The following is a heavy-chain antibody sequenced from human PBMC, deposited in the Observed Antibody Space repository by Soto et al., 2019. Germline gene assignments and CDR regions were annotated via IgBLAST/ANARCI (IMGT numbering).Heavy chain of an antibody. CDR2: ISYVETNE. J-gene: IGHJ4*02. CDR3: ARAPLAAFHYFDY. V-gene: IGHV3-30*04. Sequence: ESGGGVVQPGRSLRLSCAASGFTFSSYAMHWVRQAPGKGLEWVAFISYVETNEYYADSVKGRFTISRDNSRNTVYMQMNGLRSEDTAVYYCARAPLAAFHYFDYWGQGTLVTVSS. CDR1: GFTFSSYA. D-gene: IGHD2-15*01.